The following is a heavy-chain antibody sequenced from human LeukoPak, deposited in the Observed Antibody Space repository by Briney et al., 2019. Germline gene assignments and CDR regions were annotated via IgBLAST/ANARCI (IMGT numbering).Heavy chain of an antibody. Sequence: GASVKVSCTASGYTFTDYYIHWVRQAPGQGLEWMGWINPHSGGTNYAQKFQGRVTMSRDTSISTAYMALSRLRSDDTALYYCARVFLDYYGSGSYGDYFYYYMDAWGNRATVTVSS. J-gene: IGHJ6*03. D-gene: IGHD3-10*01. CDR1: GYTFTDYY. CDR3: ARVFLDYYGSGSYGDYFYYYMDA. CDR2: INPHSGGT. V-gene: IGHV1-2*02.